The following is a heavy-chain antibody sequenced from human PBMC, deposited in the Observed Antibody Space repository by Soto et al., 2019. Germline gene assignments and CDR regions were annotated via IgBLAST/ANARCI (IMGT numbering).Heavy chain of an antibody. J-gene: IGHJ4*02. Sequence: GSLRLSCAASGLTFSNAWMSWVRQAPGKGLEWVGRIKSKTNGGTTDYAAPVKGRFTISRDDSKNTLFLQMSSLKTEDTAVYYCSTDLRLGKNHHSNPYLDFWGQGTLVT. V-gene: IGHV3-15*01. CDR3: STDLRLGKNHHSNPYLDF. D-gene: IGHD3-16*01. CDR2: IKSKTNGGTT. CDR1: GLTFSNAW.